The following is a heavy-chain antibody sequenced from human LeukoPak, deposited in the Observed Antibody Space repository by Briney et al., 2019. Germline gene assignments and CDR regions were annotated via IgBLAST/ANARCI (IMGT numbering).Heavy chain of an antibody. CDR1: GGTFSSYA. J-gene: IGHJ5*02. D-gene: IGHD5-18*01. CDR2: IIPILGLT. Sequence: ASVKVSCKASGGTFSSYAISWVRQAPGQGLEWMGRIIPILGLTNYAQKFQGRVTITADKSTSTAYMELSSLRSEDTAVYYCATSDTSMVSGYFDPWGQGTLVTVSS. CDR3: ATSDTSMVSGYFDP. V-gene: IGHV1-69*04.